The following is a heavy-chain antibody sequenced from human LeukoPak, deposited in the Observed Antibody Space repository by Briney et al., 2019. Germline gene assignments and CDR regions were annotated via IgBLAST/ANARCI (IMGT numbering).Heavy chain of an antibody. Sequence: IPSETLSLTCTVSGGSINSYYWSWIRQPPGEGLEWIGYIHYTGRTNYNPSLKSRVTISVDTSKNQFSLKLSSVTGADTAVYYCARDVGNNAFDIWGQGTMVTVSS. CDR3: ARDVGNNAFDI. CDR1: GGSINSYY. V-gene: IGHV4-59*01. D-gene: IGHD2-15*01. J-gene: IGHJ3*02. CDR2: IHYTGRT.